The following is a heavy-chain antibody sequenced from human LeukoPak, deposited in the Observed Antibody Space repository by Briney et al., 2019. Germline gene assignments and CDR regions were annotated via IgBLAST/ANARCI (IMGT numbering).Heavy chain of an antibody. J-gene: IGHJ4*02. Sequence: PGGSLRLSCAASGFTFSSYGMHWVRQAPGKGLEWVAFIRYDGSNKYYADSVKGRFTIFRDNSKNTLYLQMNSLRAEDTAVYYCAKDRLWFGELSSKFDYWGQGTLVTVSS. CDR2: IRYDGSNK. D-gene: IGHD3-10*01. V-gene: IGHV3-30*02. CDR3: AKDRLWFGELSSKFDY. CDR1: GFTFSSYG.